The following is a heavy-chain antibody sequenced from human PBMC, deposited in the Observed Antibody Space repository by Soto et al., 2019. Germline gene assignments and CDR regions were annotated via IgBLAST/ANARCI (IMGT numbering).Heavy chain of an antibody. CDR3: AEFSRWLQFHYYYGMDV. V-gene: IGHV3-23*01. J-gene: IGHJ6*02. CDR2: ISGSGGST. Sequence: GGSLRLSCAASGFTFSSYAMSWVRQAPGKGLEWVSAISGSGGSTYYADSVKGRCNNSKDKSKNTLYLQMNSLRAEDTAVYDGAEFSRWLQFHYYYGMDVWGQGTTVTVSS. D-gene: IGHD5-12*01. CDR1: GFTFSSYA.